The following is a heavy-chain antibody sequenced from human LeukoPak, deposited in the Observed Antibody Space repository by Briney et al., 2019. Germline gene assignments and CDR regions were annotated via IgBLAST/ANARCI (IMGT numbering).Heavy chain of an antibody. CDR2: INPIGGTT. CDR1: GYTFTSYY. J-gene: IGHJ4*02. D-gene: IGHD4-11*01. V-gene: IGHV1-46*01. Sequence: GASVKVSCKASGYTFTSYYIHWVRQAPGHGLEWMGIINPIGGTTDYAQKFQGRVTLTRDTSTSTVYMELSSLRSDDTAVYYCARQQGLQNLNFDYWGQGTLVTVSS. CDR3: ARQQGLQNLNFDY.